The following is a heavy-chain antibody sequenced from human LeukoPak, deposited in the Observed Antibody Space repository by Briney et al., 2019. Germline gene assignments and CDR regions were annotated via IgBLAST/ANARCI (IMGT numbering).Heavy chain of an antibody. CDR2: INHSGST. Sequence: SETLSLTCAVYGGSFSGYYWSWIRQPPGKGLEWIGEINHSGSTNYNSSLKSRVTISVDTSKNQFSLKLSSVTAADTAVYYCASTNCGSVSCYGANWFDPWGQGTLVTVSS. V-gene: IGHV4-34*01. CDR3: ASTNCGSVSCYGANWFDP. D-gene: IGHD2-2*01. J-gene: IGHJ5*02. CDR1: GGSFSGYY.